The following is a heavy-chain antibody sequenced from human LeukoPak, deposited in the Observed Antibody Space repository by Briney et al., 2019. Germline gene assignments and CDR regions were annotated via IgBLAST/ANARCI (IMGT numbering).Heavy chain of an antibody. D-gene: IGHD1-26*01. CDR3: ARGEALGSGSFDY. Sequence: SETLSLTCAVYGGSFSGYYWSWIRQPPGKGLEWIGYIYYSGSTNYNPSLKSRVTISVDTSKNQFSLKLGSVTAADTAVYYCARGEALGSGSFDYWGQGTLVTVSS. V-gene: IGHV4-59*01. CDR1: GGSFSGYY. J-gene: IGHJ4*02. CDR2: IYYSGST.